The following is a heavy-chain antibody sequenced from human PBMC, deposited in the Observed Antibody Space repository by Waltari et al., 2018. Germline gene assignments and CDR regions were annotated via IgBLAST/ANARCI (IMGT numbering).Heavy chain of an antibody. CDR2: IKSDGSDT. CDR3: ATLRGAAGDYGMDV. J-gene: IGHJ6*02. V-gene: IGHV3-74*01. Sequence: EVQLVESGGGLVQPGGSLRLSCSASGFAFNTYWMHWVRQAPGKGLVWVSRIKSDGSDTIYADSVKGRFTISRDNSKNTLYLQMNSLRAEDTAVYYCATLRGAAGDYGMDVWGQGTTVTVSS. CDR1: GFAFNTYW. D-gene: IGHD6-13*01.